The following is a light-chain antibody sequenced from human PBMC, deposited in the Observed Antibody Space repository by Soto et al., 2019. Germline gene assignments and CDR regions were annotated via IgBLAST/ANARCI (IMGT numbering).Light chain of an antibody. CDR1: ALPKQY. J-gene: IGLJ3*02. CDR2: KDS. Sequence: SYELTQPPSVSVSPGQTARITCSGDALPKQYAYWYQQKPGQAPVLVIYKDSERPSGIPERFSGSSSGTTVTLTISGVQAEDEADYNCQSADSSTGVFGGGTKLTVL. V-gene: IGLV3-25*03. CDR3: QSADSSTGV.